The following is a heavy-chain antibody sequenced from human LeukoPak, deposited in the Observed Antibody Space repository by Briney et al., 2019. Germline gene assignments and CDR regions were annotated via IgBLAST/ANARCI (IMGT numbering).Heavy chain of an antibody. Sequence: SETLSLTCTVSGGSVSTYYWNWIRQPSGKGLEWIGYIYYSGSTNYNPSLKSRFTISVDTSNNQFSLKLSSVTAADTAVYYCASTSGYCSGGNCYSAFDYWGQGTLVTVSS. CDR2: IYYSGST. CDR1: GGSVSTYY. D-gene: IGHD2-15*01. CDR3: ASTSGYCSGGNCYSAFDY. J-gene: IGHJ4*02. V-gene: IGHV4-59*02.